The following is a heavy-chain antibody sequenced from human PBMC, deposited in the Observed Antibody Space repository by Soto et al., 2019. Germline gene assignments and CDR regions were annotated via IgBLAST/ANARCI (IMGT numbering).Heavy chain of an antibody. J-gene: IGHJ6*02. CDR3: GRSEEDSDYYYYGMDV. V-gene: IGHV6-1*01. D-gene: IGHD2-15*01. Sequence: PSQTLSLTCVGSGDTVSSNSVAWNWVRQSPSRGLEWLGRTYYRSRWYSDYAVSVRSRIDINADTSKNQVSLQLNSVTPEDTAVYYCGRSEEDSDYYYYGMDVWGQGTTVTVSS. CDR1: GDTVSSNSVA. CDR2: TYYRSRWYS.